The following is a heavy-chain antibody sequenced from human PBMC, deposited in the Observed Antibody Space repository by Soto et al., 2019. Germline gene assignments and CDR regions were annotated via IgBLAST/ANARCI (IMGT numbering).Heavy chain of an antibody. CDR1: GCALSDYT. Sequence: TVGSLRLSCAASGCALSDYTMHCVRQTPGKGLVWVSRINSAGSSTAYADSVKGRFTISRDNPKNTLFLRMNSLRDEDSAVYYCVRRKPTDLRMQVWAQAATDNVS. J-gene: IGHJ3*01. CDR2: INSAGSST. CDR3: VRRKPTDLRMQV. V-gene: IGHV3-74*03.